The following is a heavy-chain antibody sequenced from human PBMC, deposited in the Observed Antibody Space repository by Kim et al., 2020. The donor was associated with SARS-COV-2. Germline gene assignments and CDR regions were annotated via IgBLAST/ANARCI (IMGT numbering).Heavy chain of an antibody. CDR3: AKVNWNPPTPNS. V-gene: IGHV3-23*01. CDR1: GFTLSSCA. Sequence: GGSLRLSCAASGFTLSSCAMSWVRQAPGKGLEWVSGIKRGGGGTYHADSVKGRFTISRDNSKNTLYLQMNSLRVDDTAIYYCAKVNWNPPTPNSWGQGTLVTVSS. D-gene: IGHD1-1*01. CDR2: IKRGGGGT. J-gene: IGHJ4*02.